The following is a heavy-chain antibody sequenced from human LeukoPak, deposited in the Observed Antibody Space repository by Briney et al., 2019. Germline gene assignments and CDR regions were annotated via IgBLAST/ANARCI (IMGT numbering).Heavy chain of an antibody. J-gene: IGHJ4*02. CDR3: TRQWHTPSDY. D-gene: IGHD6-19*01. Sequence: GGSLRLSCAASGFIFNNYGMHWVRQTPGEGPLWLSRINDDGSSTSYANSVQGRFIISRDNAKNTLYLQMNSLRAEDTAVYYCTRQWHTPSDYWGQGTLVTVSS. CDR2: INDDGSST. V-gene: IGHV3-74*01. CDR1: GFIFNNYG.